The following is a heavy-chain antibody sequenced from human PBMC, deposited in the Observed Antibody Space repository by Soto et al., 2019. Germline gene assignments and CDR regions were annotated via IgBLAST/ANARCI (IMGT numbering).Heavy chain of an antibody. CDR1: GGSISSHY. CDR3: ATYYDILTGYYSSAY. CDR2: IYYSGNT. D-gene: IGHD3-9*01. V-gene: IGHV4-59*11. Sequence: QVQLQESGPGLVKPSETLSLTCTVSGGSISSHYWSWIRQPPGKGLEWIGYIYYSGNTNYNPSLKSRVTISLDTSKNQFSLKLSSVTAADTAVYYCATYYDILTGYYSSAYWGQGTLVTVSS. J-gene: IGHJ4*02.